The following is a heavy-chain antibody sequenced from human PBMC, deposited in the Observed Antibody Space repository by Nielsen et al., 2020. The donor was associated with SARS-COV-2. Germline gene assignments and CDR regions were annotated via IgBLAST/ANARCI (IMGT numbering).Heavy chain of an antibody. J-gene: IGHJ6*02. CDR3: ARGGTTVTTLGLDYYYGMDV. CDR1: GYSFTSYW. CDR2: IDPSDSYT. D-gene: IGHD4-17*01. V-gene: IGHV5-10-1*01. Sequence: GESLKISCKGSGYSFTSYWISWVRQMPGKGLEWMGRIDPSDSYTNYSPSFQGHVTISADKSISTAYLQWSSLKASDTAMYYCARGGTTVTTLGLDYYYGMDVWGQGTTVTVSS.